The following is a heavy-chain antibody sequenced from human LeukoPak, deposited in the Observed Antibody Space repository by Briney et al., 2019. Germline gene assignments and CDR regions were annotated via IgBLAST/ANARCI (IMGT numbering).Heavy chain of an antibody. CDR2: IYTSGST. J-gene: IGHJ6*02. Sequence: SETLSLTCTVSGGSISSYYWSWVRQPPGKGLEWIGRIYTSGSTNYNPSLKSRVTMSVDTSKNQFSLKLSSVTAADTAVYYCARTRIAAAGTDYYYGMDVWGQGTTVTVSS. D-gene: IGHD6-13*01. CDR1: GGSISSYY. V-gene: IGHV4-4*07. CDR3: ARTRIAAAGTDYYYGMDV.